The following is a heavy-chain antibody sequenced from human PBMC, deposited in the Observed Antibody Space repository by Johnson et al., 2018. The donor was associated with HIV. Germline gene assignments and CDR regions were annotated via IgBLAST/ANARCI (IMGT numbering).Heavy chain of an antibody. V-gene: IGHV3-20*03. CDR2: IDWNGGST. CDR3: ARDNIYGSAWGDAFDV. J-gene: IGHJ3*01. CDR1: GFTFRSYG. Sequence: VQLVESGGDVVQPGMSLRLSYAASGFTFRSYGMHWVRQAPGKGLEWVSGIDWNGGSTGYADSVKGRFTISRDNAKNSLYLKMNSLRAEDTALYYCARDNIYGSAWGDAFDVWGQGTMVTVSS. D-gene: IGHD6-19*01.